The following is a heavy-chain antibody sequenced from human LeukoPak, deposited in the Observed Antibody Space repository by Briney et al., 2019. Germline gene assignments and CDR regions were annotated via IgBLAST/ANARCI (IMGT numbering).Heavy chain of an antibody. CDR1: GFSISTYY. CDR2: IYYSGST. D-gene: IGHD4-17*01. CDR3: ARVAPYGDYFDY. V-gene: IGHV4-59*01. J-gene: IGHJ4*02. Sequence: SETLSLTCTVSGFSISTYYWNWIRQPPGKGLDWIGYIYYSGSTNYNPSLKSRVTISVDTSKNQFSLKLSSVTAADTAVYYCARVAPYGDYFDYWGQGTLVTVSS.